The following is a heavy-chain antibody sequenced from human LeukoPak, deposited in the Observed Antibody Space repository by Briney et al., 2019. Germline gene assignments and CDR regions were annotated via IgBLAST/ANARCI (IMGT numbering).Heavy chain of an antibody. D-gene: IGHD6-6*01. CDR2: ISSSSSYI. CDR1: GFTFSSYS. V-gene: IGHV3-21*01. J-gene: IGHJ4*02. Sequence: PGGSLRLSCAASGFTFSSYSMNWVRQAPGKGLEWVSSISSSSSYIYYADSVKGRFTISRDNAKNSLYLQMNSLRAEDTAVYYCARDRASSSRFDYWGQGTLVTVSS. CDR3: ARDRASSSRFDY.